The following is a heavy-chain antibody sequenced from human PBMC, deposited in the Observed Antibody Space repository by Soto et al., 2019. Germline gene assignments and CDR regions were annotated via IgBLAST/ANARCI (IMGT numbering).Heavy chain of an antibody. Sequence: ASVKVSSKASGYTFTSYDIHWLRQATGQETEWMGWMNPNSGNTGYAQKFQGRVTMTRNTSISTAYMELRSLRSEDTAVYFCARGAAEGPSCPDIWGQGTMGTVSS. J-gene: IGHJ3*02. CDR1: GYTFTSYD. V-gene: IGHV1-8*01. D-gene: IGHD2-2*01. CDR3: ARGAAEGPSCPDI. CDR2: MNPNSGNT.